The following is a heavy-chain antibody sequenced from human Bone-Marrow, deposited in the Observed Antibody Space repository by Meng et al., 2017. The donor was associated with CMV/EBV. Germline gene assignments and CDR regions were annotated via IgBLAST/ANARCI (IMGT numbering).Heavy chain of an antibody. Sequence: ASVKVSCKASGYTFTGYYMHWVRQAPGQGLEWMGIINPSGGSTNYAQKFQGRVTMTRDTSTSTVYMELSSLRSEDTAVYYCARDKVCSSTSCYNWETGQDFDYWGQGTLVTVSS. CDR1: GYTFTGYY. V-gene: IGHV1-46*01. J-gene: IGHJ4*02. CDR2: INPSGGST. D-gene: IGHD2-2*02. CDR3: ARDKVCSSTSCYNWETGQDFDY.